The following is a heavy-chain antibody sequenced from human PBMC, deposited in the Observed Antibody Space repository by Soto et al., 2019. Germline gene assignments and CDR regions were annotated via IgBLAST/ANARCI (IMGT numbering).Heavy chain of an antibody. CDR2: ISAYNGNT. J-gene: IGHJ5*02. CDR3: ARDPYYYDSSGYYGNWFDP. CDR1: GYTFTSYG. D-gene: IGHD3-22*01. Sequence: ASVKVSCKASGYTFTSYGISWVRQAPGQGLEWMGWISAYNGNTNYAQKLQGRVTMTTDTSTSTAYMELRSLRSDDTAVYYCARDPYYYDSSGYYGNWFDPWGQGTLVTVSS. V-gene: IGHV1-18*01.